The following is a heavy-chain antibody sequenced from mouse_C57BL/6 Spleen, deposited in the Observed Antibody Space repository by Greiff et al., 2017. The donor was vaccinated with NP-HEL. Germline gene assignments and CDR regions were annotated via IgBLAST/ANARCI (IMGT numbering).Heavy chain of an antibody. CDR2: ISYSGST. CDR1: GYSITSGYD. Sequence: EVQLQESGPGMVKPSQSLSLTCTVTGYSITSGYDWHWIRHFPGNKLEWMGYISYSGSTNYNPSLKSRISITHDTSKNHFFLKLNSVTTEDTATYYCASSRSIYYDYAWFAYWGQGTLVTVSA. D-gene: IGHD2-4*01. CDR3: ASSRSIYYDYAWFAY. J-gene: IGHJ3*01. V-gene: IGHV3-1*01.